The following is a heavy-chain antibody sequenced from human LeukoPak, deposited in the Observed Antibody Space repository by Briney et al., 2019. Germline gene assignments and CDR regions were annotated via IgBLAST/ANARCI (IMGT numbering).Heavy chain of an antibody. Sequence: GGSLRLSCAATGFLFDDYGMSWVRQAPGKGLEWVSGINWNGGSTGYADSVKGRFTISRDNAKNSLYLQMNGLRAEDTALYYCARASIAVAATLYYFDYWGQGTLVTVSS. J-gene: IGHJ4*02. D-gene: IGHD6-19*01. CDR2: INWNGGST. V-gene: IGHV3-20*04. CDR3: ARASIAVAATLYYFDY. CDR1: GFLFDDYG.